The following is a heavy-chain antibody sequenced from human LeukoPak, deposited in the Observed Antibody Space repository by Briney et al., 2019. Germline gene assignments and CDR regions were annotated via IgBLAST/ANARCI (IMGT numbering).Heavy chain of an antibody. V-gene: IGHV1-69*06. CDR1: GYIFTGYE. CDR3: ARASYYDFWSGQYYYYYYMDV. J-gene: IGHJ6*03. D-gene: IGHD3-3*01. Sequence: GASVKVSCKASGYIFTGYEINWARQVTGQGLEWMGGIIPIFGTANYAQKFQGRVTITADKSTSTAYMELSSLRSEDTAVYYCARASYYDFWSGQYYYYYYMDVWGKGTTVTVSS. CDR2: IIPIFGTA.